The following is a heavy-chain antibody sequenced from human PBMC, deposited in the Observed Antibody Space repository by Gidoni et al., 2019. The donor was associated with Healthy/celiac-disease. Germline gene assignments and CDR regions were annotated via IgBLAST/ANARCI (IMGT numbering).Heavy chain of an antibody. J-gene: IGHJ4*02. CDR1: GGSLRSSNW. CDR3: ARGGGVATIPNGIFDY. Sequence: QVQLQESGPGLVKPSGTLSLTCAVPGGSLRSSNWGSGVRQPQGKGLEWIVEIYHSGSTNYNPSLKIRVTISVDKSKNHFSLKRSSVTAADTAVYYCARGGGVATIPNGIFDYWGQGTLVTVSS. V-gene: IGHV4-4*02. D-gene: IGHD5-12*01. CDR2: IYHSGST.